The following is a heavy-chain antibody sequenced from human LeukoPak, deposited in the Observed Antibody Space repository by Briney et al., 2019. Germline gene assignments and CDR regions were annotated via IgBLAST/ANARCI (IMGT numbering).Heavy chain of an antibody. J-gene: IGHJ4*02. CDR1: GFTFVDYG. CDR2: INYNGAIT. Sequence: GGSLRPSCATSGFTFVDYGLSWVRRAPGKGLEWLCAINYNGAITDYADSVKGRFTISRDNAKNSLYLRRDSLRAEDTALYYCARDRLGPSFSVSHFDLWGQGTLVTVSS. CDR3: ARDRLGPSFSVSHFDL. D-gene: IGHD3-3*02. V-gene: IGHV3-20*04.